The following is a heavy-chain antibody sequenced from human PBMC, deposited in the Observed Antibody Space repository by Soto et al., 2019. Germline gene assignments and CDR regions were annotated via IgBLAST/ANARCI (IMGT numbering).Heavy chain of an antibody. CDR1: GYSFTTYW. D-gene: IGHD3-10*01. V-gene: IGHV5-51*01. Sequence: GESLKISCKGSGYSFTTYWIGWVRQMPGKGLEWMGIIYPGDSDTRYSPSFQGQVTISADKSISNAYLQRRSQKASDTAMYYCARRISSFDYGHFDNWGQGTSVTVSS. CDR2: IYPGDSDT. CDR3: ARRISSFDYGHFDN. J-gene: IGHJ4*02.